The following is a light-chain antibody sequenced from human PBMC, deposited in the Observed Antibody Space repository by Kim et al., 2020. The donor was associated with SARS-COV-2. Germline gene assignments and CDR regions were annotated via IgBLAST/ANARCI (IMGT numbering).Light chain of an antibody. V-gene: IGLV3-1*01. CDR1: KLGEKY. CDR3: QTWDSTTVI. Sequence: SYELTQPPSVSVSPGQTARITCSGDKLGEKYTSWYQHKSGQSPVVVIYQDNKRPSGMTERFSGSSSGNTATLTISGTQPMDEADYYCQTWDSTTVISGGGTQLTVL. J-gene: IGLJ2*01. CDR2: QDN.